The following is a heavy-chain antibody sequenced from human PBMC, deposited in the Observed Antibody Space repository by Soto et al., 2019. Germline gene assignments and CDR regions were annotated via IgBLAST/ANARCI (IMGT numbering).Heavy chain of an antibody. V-gene: IGHV1-3*01. J-gene: IGHJ6*02. CDR3: ARDLPQRITIFGVVRGYYYYGMDV. CDR1: GYTFTSYA. Sequence: ASVKVSCKASGYTFTSYAMHWVRQAPGQRLEWMGWINAGNGNTKYSQKFQGRVTITRDTSASTAYMELSSLRSEDTAVYYCARDLPQRITIFGVVRGYYYYGMDVWGQGTTVTVSS. D-gene: IGHD3-3*01. CDR2: INAGNGNT.